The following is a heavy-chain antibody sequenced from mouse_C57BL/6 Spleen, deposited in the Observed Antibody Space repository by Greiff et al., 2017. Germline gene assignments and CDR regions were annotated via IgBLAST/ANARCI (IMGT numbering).Heavy chain of an antibody. D-gene: IGHD1-1*01. CDR2: IYPGGGYT. J-gene: IGHJ1*03. Sequence: QVQLKQSGAELVRPGTSVKMSCKASGYTFTNYWIGWAKQRPVHGLEWIGDIYPGGGYTTYNEKFKGKAILTADKSSSTAYMQFSSLTSEDSAISSCARSGYGSRLGYYDVWGTGTTVTVSS. V-gene: IGHV1-63*01. CDR1: GYTFTNYW. CDR3: ARSGYGSRLGYYDV.